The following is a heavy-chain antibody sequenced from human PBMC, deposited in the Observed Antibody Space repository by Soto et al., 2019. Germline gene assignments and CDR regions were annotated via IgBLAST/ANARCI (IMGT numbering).Heavy chain of an antibody. J-gene: IGHJ6*02. D-gene: IGHD3-16*01. CDR1: GYTFTGYY. CDR3: ARVLIPYYYYGMDV. CDR2: INPNSGGT. Sequence: AASVKVSCKASGYTFTGYYMHWVRQAPGQGLEWMGWINPNSGGTNYAQKFQGRVTMTRDTSISTAYMELSRLRSDDTAVYYCARVLIPYYYYGMDVWGQGTTVTVSS. V-gene: IGHV1-2*02.